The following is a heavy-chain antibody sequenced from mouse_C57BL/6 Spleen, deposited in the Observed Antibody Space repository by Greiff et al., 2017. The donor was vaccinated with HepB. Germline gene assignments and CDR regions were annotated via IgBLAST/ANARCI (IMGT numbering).Heavy chain of an antibody. V-gene: IGHV5-15*01. Sequence: EVKLMESGGGLVQPGGSLKLSCAASGFTFSDYGMAWVRQAPRKGPEWVAFISNLAYSIYYADTVTGRFTISRENAKNTLYLEMSSLRSEDTAMYYCARQKVMITTGYFDVWGTGTTVTVSS. J-gene: IGHJ1*03. CDR3: ARQKVMITTGYFDV. CDR2: ISNLAYSI. D-gene: IGHD2-4*01. CDR1: GFTFSDYG.